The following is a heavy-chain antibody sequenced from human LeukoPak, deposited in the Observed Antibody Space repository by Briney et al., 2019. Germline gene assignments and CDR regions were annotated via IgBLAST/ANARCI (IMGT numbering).Heavy chain of an antibody. J-gene: IGHJ4*02. CDR1: GYRFTTYW. V-gene: IGHV5-51*01. CDR3: ARQADELWRGDY. D-gene: IGHD3-16*01. Sequence: GESLKISCKGSGYRFTTYWIAWVRQMPGKGLEGMGIIYPGDSETRYSPSFQGQVTISADKSISTAYLQGSSLTASDTAMYYCARQADELWRGDYWGQGTLVTVSS. CDR2: IYPGDSET.